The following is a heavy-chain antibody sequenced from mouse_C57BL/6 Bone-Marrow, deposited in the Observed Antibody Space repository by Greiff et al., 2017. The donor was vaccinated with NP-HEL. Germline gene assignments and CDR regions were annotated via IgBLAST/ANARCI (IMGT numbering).Heavy chain of an antibody. D-gene: IGHD3-1*01. J-gene: IGHJ3*01. CDR3: TRVGAY. Sequence: VQLQQSGAELVRPGASVTLSCKASGYTFTDYEMHWVKQTPVHGLEWIGAIDPETGGTAYNQKFMGKAILTADKSSSTAYMELRSLTSEDSAVYYCTRVGAYWGQGTLVTVSA. CDR2: IDPETGGT. CDR1: GYTFTDYE. V-gene: IGHV1-15*01.